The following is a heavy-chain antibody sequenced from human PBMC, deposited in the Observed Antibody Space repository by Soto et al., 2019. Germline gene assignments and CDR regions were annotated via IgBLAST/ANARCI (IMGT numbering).Heavy chain of an antibody. CDR2: TYYNEST. D-gene: IGHD2-8*01. CDR3: ARRGYYAISAFDI. V-gene: IGHV4-59*08. J-gene: IGHJ3*02. Sequence: SETLSLTCTVSGGSISSYYWSWIRQPPGKGLEWIGNTYYNESTYYNPSLKSRVTISVDTSKNQFSLKLSSVTAADTAVYYCARRGYYAISAFDIWGQGTMVTVSS. CDR1: GGSISSYY.